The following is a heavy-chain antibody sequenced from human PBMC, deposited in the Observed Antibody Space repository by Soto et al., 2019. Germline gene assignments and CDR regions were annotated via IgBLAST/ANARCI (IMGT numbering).Heavy chain of an antibody. Sequence: ASVKVSCKASGGTFSSYAISWLRQAPGQGLEWMGGIIPIFGTANYAQKFQGRVTITADESTSTAYMELRSLRSDDTAVYYCARDNRLAGSSGQRHYYGMDVWGQGTTVTVSS. CDR3: ARDNRLAGSSGQRHYYGMDV. J-gene: IGHJ6*02. CDR2: IIPIFGTA. V-gene: IGHV1-69*13. CDR1: GGTFSSYA. D-gene: IGHD6-19*01.